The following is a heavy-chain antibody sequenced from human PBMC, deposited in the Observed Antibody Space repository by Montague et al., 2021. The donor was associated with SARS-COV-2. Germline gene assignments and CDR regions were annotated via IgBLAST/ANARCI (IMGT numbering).Heavy chain of an antibody. J-gene: IGHJ4*02. CDR2: INHSGST. V-gene: IGHV4-34*01. D-gene: IGHD2-8*01. CDR1: GGSFSGYY. Sequence: SETLSLTCAVYGGSFSGYYWSWIRQPPGEGLEWIGEINHSGSTNYNPSLKSRVTISVDTSKNQFSLKLSSVTAADTAVYYCARANGYYFDYWGQGTLVTVSS. CDR3: ARANGYYFDY.